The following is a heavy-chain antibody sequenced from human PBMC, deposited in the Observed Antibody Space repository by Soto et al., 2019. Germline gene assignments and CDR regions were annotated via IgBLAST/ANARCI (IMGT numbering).Heavy chain of an antibody. Sequence: QVQLVESGGGLVKPGGSLRLSCAASGFTFSDYYMSWIRQAPGKGLEWVSYISSSGSTIYYADSVKGRFTISRDNAKNSLELQRNSLRAEDTAVYYCARVAMVRGVRRRPCYYSYMDVWGKGTTGTVSS. J-gene: IGHJ6*03. CDR3: ARVAMVRGVRRRPCYYSYMDV. D-gene: IGHD3-10*01. CDR2: ISSSGSTI. CDR1: GFTFSDYY. V-gene: IGHV3-11*01.